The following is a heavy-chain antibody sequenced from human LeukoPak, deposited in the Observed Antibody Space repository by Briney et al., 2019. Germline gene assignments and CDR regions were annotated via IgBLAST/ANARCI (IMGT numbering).Heavy chain of an antibody. J-gene: IGHJ5*02. CDR2: IYHSGST. CDR3: ARDLSRDGCNR. CDR1: GYSISSGYY. Sequence: SETLSFTCTVSGYSISSGYYWGWIRQPPGKGLEWIGSIYHSGSTYYNPSLKSRVTISLDTSKNQFSLKLSSVTAADTAMYYCARDLSRDGCNRWGQGTLVTVSS. D-gene: IGHD5-24*01. V-gene: IGHV4-38-2*02.